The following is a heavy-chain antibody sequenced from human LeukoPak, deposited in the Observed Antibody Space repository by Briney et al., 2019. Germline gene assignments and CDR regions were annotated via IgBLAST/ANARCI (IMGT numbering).Heavy chain of an antibody. CDR2: ISGSGGGT. CDR3: AKAAGRGYNYGDYFDY. D-gene: IGHD5-18*01. V-gene: IGHV3-23*01. CDR1: GFTFSNSA. Sequence: GGSLRLSCAASGFTFSNSAMSWVRQAPGKGLEWVSAISGSGGGTYYADSVKGRFTISRDNSKNTLYVQMNGLRAADTAVYYCAKAAGRGYNYGDYFDYWGQGTLVTVSS. J-gene: IGHJ4*02.